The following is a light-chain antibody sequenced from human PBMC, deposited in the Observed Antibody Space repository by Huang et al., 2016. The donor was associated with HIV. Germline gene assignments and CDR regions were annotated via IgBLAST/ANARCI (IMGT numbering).Light chain of an antibody. CDR1: QGISDS. CDR2: AAS. CDR3: QQVNSFRFT. J-gene: IGKJ3*01. V-gene: IGKV1-12*01. Sequence: DIQMTQSPSSVSASIGDRVTITCRASQGISDSLAWYQQRPGKAPQLLIYAASRLQIAVPSMFSGSRSGTDFTLTISSLQPEDFATYYCQQVNSFRFTFGPGTKVDIK.